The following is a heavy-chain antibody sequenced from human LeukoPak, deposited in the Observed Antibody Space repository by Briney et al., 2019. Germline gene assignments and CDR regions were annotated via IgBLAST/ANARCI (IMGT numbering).Heavy chain of an antibody. V-gene: IGHV3-48*01. D-gene: IGHD2-2*01. CDR2: ISSSGSTI. CDR1: GLTFSSYS. CDR3: VVPAAPLFDY. Sequence: GGSLRLSCAVSGLTFSSYSMNWVRQAPGNGLEWVSYISSSGSTIYYADSVKGRFTISRDNAKNSLYLQMNSLRAEYTAVYYGVVPAAPLFDYWGQGTLVTVSS. J-gene: IGHJ4*02.